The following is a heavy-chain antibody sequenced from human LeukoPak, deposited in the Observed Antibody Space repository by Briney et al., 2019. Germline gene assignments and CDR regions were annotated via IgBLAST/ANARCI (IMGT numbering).Heavy chain of an antibody. V-gene: IGHV3-23*01. CDR2: ITSSGGST. CDR1: GFIFSTYA. J-gene: IGHJ4*02. Sequence: PGGSLRLSCAASGFIFSTYAMSWVRQAPGKGLEWVSVITSSGGSTYYADSVKGRFTISRDNTKNTLYLQMNSLRAEDTAVYYCITPLPYSAQGGQGTLVTVSS. CDR3: ITPLPYSAQ. D-gene: IGHD2-21*01.